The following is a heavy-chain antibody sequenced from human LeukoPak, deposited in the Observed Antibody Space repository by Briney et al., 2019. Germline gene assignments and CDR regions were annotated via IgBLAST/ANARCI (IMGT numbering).Heavy chain of an antibody. D-gene: IGHD3-10*01. Sequence: PSQTLSLTCTVSGGSISSGGYYWSWIRQHPGKGLEWIGYIYYSGSTYYNPSLKSRVTISVDTSKNQSSLKLSSVTAADTAVYYCASVVRGVIITNHWGQGTLVTVSS. CDR1: GGSISSGGYY. J-gene: IGHJ4*02. CDR3: ASVVRGVIITNH. V-gene: IGHV4-31*03. CDR2: IYYSGST.